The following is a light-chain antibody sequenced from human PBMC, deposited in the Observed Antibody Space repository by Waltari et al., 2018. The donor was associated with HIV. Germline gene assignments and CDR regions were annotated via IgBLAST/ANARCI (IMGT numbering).Light chain of an antibody. CDR1: KSNVGGST. V-gene: IGLV1-44*01. CDR3: ATWDGSLNGVR. J-gene: IGLJ2*01. CDR2: SED. Sequence: QSVLTQPPSASGTPGRRVTISCSGSKSNVGGSTVRWFQHLPGTAPKPAGTAPKFRCFSEDQRRAGVPDRFSGSKSGTSASLAISGLQCEDEADYYCATWDGSLNGVRFGGRTKLTVL.